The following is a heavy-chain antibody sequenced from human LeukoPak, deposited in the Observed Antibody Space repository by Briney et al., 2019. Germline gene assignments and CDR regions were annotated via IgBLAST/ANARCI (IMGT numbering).Heavy chain of an antibody. D-gene: IGHD6-6*01. CDR1: GFTFSSYG. Sequence: GGSLRLSCAASGFTFSSYGMHWVRQAPGKGLEWVAVISYDGSNKYYADSVKGRFTISRDNSKNTLYLQMNSLRAEDTAVYYCAKDFRSSSGDVWGQGTPVTVSS. CDR3: AKDFRSSSGDV. V-gene: IGHV3-30*18. J-gene: IGHJ4*02. CDR2: ISYDGSNK.